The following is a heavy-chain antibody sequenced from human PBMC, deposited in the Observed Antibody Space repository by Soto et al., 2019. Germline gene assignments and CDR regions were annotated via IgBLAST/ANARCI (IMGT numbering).Heavy chain of an antibody. CDR1: GFTFS. D-gene: IGHD3-3*01. J-gene: IGHJ5*02. Sequence: QVVLVESGGAVVQPGRSLRLSCAASGFTFSMHWVRQAPGKGLEWVAVISYDGSDKFYADFVKGRFTISRDNSEHTLYLQLITRITVRKITLEHVWLWFDPWGQGTVVTVSS. CDR3: VWLWFDP. CDR2: ISYDGSDK. V-gene: IGHV3-30*03.